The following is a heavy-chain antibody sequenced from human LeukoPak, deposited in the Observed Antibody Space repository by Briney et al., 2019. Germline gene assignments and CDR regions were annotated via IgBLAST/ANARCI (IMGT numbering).Heavy chain of an antibody. D-gene: IGHD6-6*01. CDR2: ISSSGSTI. CDR3: ALWKYGNSPLDF. V-gene: IGHV3-48*03. CDR1: GFTFSGYE. J-gene: IGHJ4*02. Sequence: GGSLRLSCAASGFTFSGYEMNWVRRAPGKGLEWVSCISSSGSTIYYADSVKGRFTISRDNAKNSLYLQMNSLRAEDTAVYYCALWKYGNSPLDFWGQGTLVTVSS.